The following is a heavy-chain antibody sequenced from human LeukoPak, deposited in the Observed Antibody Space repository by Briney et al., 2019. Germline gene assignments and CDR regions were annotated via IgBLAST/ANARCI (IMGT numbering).Heavy chain of an antibody. CDR2: IYYSGST. D-gene: IGHD5/OR15-5a*01. CDR1: GGSISSGGYY. Sequence: SETLSLTCTVSGGSISSGGYYWSWIRQHRGKGLEWIGYIYYSGSTYYNPSLKSRVTISVDTSKNQFSLKLSSVTAADTAVYYRAGAVSVYYFDYWGQGTLVTVSS. V-gene: IGHV4-31*03. J-gene: IGHJ4*02. CDR3: AGAVSVYYFDY.